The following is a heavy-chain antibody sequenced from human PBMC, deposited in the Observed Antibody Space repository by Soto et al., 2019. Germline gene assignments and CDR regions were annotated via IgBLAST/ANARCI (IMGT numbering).Heavy chain of an antibody. J-gene: IGHJ4*02. CDR3: AKMVTWDSSGYYQGGFDC. Sequence: GGPMRLSCAASGFTFSSYGIHWVRQAPGKGLEWVSGISWNSGNIIYADSVKGRFTISRDNAKNSLYLQMNSLRLEDTALYYCAKMVTWDSSGYYQGGFDCWGQGTLVTVSS. D-gene: IGHD3-22*01. CDR2: ISWNSGNI. V-gene: IGHV3-9*01. CDR1: GFTFSSYG.